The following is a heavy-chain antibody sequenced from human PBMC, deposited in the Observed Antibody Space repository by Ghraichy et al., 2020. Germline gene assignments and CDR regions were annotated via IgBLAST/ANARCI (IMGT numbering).Heavy chain of an antibody. Sequence: GGSLRLSCAASGFTFSSYSMNWVRQAPGKGLEWVSSISSSSSYIYYADSVKGRFTISRDNAKNSLYLQMNSLRAEDTAVYYCARDGGQQLVYDPDAFDIWGQGTMVTVSS. CDR3: ARDGGQQLVYDPDAFDI. J-gene: IGHJ3*02. CDR2: ISSSSSYI. D-gene: IGHD6-13*01. CDR1: GFTFSSYS. V-gene: IGHV3-21*01.